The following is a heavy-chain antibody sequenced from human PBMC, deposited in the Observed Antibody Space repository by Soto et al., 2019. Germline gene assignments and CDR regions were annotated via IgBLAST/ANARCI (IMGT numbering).Heavy chain of an antibody. V-gene: IGHV4-30-4*01. D-gene: IGHD3-22*01. J-gene: IGHJ4*02. CDR2: IYYSGST. Sequence: SETLSITCTFSGCSISSGCYYWSWIRQPPGKGLEWIGYIYYSGSTYYNPSLKSRVTISVDTSKNQFSLKLSSVTAADTAVYYCARTGSYDRNLGYWGQGTLVTVSS. CDR3: ARTGSYDRNLGY. CDR1: GCSISSGCYY.